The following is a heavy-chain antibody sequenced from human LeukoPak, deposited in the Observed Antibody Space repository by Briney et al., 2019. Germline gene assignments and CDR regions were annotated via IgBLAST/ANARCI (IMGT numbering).Heavy chain of an antibody. CDR3: ARHLYDYVWGSYCAFDI. J-gene: IGHJ3*02. Sequence: SETLSLTCTVSGGSISSYYWSWIRQPPGKGLEWIGYIYYSGSTNYNPSLKSRVTISVDTSKNQFSLKLSSVTAADTAVYYCARHLYDYVWGSYCAFDIWGQGTMVTASS. CDR1: GGSISSYY. D-gene: IGHD3-16*01. CDR2: IYYSGST. V-gene: IGHV4-59*08.